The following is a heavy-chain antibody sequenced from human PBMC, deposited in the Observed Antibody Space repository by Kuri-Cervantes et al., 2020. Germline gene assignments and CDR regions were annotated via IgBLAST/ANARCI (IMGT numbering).Heavy chain of an antibody. Sequence: GESLKISCAASGFTFSSYWMSWVRQAPGKGLERVANIKQDGSEKYYVDSVKGRFTISRDNSKNTLYLQMNSLRAEDTAVYYCAKDGASGFGELSGYWGQGTLVTVSS. CDR1: GFTFSSYW. CDR3: AKDGASGFGELSGY. J-gene: IGHJ4*02. D-gene: IGHD3-10*01. V-gene: IGHV3-7*01. CDR2: IKQDGSEK.